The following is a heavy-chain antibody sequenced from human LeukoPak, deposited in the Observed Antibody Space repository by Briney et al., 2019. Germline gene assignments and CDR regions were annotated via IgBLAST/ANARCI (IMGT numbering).Heavy chain of an antibody. V-gene: IGHV1-2*06. D-gene: IGHD2-21*02. J-gene: IGHJ5*02. CDR1: GYTFTGYY. CDR2: INPNSGGT. Sequence: ASVKVSCKASGYTFTGYYMHWVRQAPGQGLEWMGRINPNSGGTNYAQKFQGRVTMTRDTSISTAYMELSRLRSDDPAVYYCARVGTYCGGDCYLRWFDPWGQGTLVTVSS. CDR3: ARVGTYCGGDCYLRWFDP.